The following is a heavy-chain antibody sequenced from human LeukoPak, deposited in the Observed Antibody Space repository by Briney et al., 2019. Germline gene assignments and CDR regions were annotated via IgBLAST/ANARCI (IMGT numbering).Heavy chain of an antibody. CDR3: ASFIAARPGLEYYFDY. D-gene: IGHD6-6*01. CDR1: GGSITSDH. CDR2: IYYSGST. J-gene: IGHJ4*02. V-gene: IGHV4-59*08. Sequence: PSETLSLTCTVSGGSITSDHWNWIRQPPGKGLEWIGCIYYSGSTYYNPSLKSRVTISVDMSKNQFSLKLSSVTAADTAVYYCASFIAARPGLEYYFDYWGQGTLVTVSS.